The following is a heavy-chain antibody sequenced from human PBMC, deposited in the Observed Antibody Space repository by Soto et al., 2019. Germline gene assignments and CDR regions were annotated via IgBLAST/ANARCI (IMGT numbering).Heavy chain of an antibody. CDR1: GFTFSNYA. V-gene: IGHV3-30-3*01. Sequence: VQLVETGGGLIQPGGSLRLSCAASGFTFSNYAIHWVRQAPGKGLEWVTIISKDGNSKHYADSVKGRFTISRDNSKNTLFLQMNSLRAEDTAVYYCARDPQGSYCYIDYWGQGTPVTVSS. CDR3: ARDPQGSYCYIDY. D-gene: IGHD3-10*01. J-gene: IGHJ4*02. CDR2: ISKDGNSK.